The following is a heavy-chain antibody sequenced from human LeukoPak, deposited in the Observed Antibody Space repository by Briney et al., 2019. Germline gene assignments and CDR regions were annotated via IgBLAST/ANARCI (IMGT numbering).Heavy chain of an antibody. Sequence: PSETLSLTCTVSGGSMRSSSYFWGWIRQSPVKGLEWIGNIFHSGTTYDNPSLKSRVTISVDTSKNQFSLKVSSVTAADTAVYYCVVSPNQDFFDYWGQGPLVTVSS. V-gene: IGHV4-39*07. CDR1: GGSMRSSSYF. CDR3: VVSPNQDFFDY. CDR2: IFHSGTT. J-gene: IGHJ4*02.